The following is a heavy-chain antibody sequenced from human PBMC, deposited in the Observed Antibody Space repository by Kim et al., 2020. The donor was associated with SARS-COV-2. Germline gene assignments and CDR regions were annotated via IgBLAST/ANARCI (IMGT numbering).Heavy chain of an antibody. J-gene: IGHJ4*02. CDR2: IKQDGREK. Sequence: GGSLRLSCAASGFTFSNYWMNWVRQAPGKGLEWVANIKQDGREKNYVDSVKGRFTISRDNAKNSLYLQMDSLRAEDTAVYYCASWPGWGQGTLVTVSS. CDR1: GFTFSNYW. CDR3: ASWPG. V-gene: IGHV3-7*01.